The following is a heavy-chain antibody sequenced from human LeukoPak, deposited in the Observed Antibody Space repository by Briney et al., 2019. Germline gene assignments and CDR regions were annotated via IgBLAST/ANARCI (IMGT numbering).Heavy chain of an antibody. Sequence: GGSLRLSCAASGFTFSSYGMHWVRQAPGKGLGWVAFIRDDGSNKYYADSVKGRFTISRDNSKNTLYLQMNSRRAEDTAVYYCARVFRPSLTVFIIRGAFDIWGQGTMVTVSS. V-gene: IGHV3-30*02. J-gene: IGHJ3*02. CDR1: GFTFSSYG. CDR3: ARVFRPSLTVFIIRGAFDI. CDR2: IRDDGSNK. D-gene: IGHD3-3*01.